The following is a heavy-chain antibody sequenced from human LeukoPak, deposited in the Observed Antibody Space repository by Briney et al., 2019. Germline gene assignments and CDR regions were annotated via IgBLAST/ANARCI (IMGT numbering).Heavy chain of an antibody. CDR1: GNSISTSKSY. V-gene: IGHV4-39*07. CDR3: ASDAGYSSGWADFDY. Sequence: SETLSLTCTVSGNSISTSKSYWGWIRQPPLKGLEWIGSIYFSGNTYYNASLKSRVTISVDTSKNQFSLKLSSVTAADTAVYYCASDAGYSSGWADFDYWGQGTLVTVSS. J-gene: IGHJ4*02. CDR2: IYFSGNT. D-gene: IGHD6-19*01.